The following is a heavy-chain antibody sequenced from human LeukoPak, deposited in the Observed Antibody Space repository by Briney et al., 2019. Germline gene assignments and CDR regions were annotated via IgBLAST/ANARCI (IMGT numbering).Heavy chain of an antibody. J-gene: IGHJ4*02. D-gene: IGHD2-15*01. V-gene: IGHV3-53*05. CDR2: IYSGGST. CDR1: GFTVSSNY. Sequence: GGSLRLSCAASGFTVSSNYMSWVRQAPGKGLEWVSVIYSGGSTYYADSVKGRFTISRDNAKNSLYLQMNSLRAEDTALYYCAKDMALLASANFDYWGQGTLVTVSS. CDR3: AKDMALLASANFDY.